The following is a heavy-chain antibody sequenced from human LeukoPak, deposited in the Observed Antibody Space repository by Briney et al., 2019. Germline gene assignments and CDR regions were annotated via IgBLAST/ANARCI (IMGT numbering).Heavy chain of an antibody. V-gene: IGHV4-38-2*02. CDR1: GYSISSGYY. D-gene: IGHD6-6*01. CDR3: ARDRGDSSSSVWFDP. CDR2: IYHSGST. J-gene: IGHJ5*02. Sequence: SETLSLTRTVSGYSISSGYYWGWIRQPPGKGLEWIGSIYHSGSTYYNPSLKSRVTISVDTSKNQFSLKLSSVTAADTAVYYCARDRGDSSSSVWFDPWGQGTLVTVSS.